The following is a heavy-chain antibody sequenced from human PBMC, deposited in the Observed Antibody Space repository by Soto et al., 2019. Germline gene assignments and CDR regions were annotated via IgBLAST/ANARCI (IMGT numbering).Heavy chain of an antibody. D-gene: IGHD4-17*01. J-gene: IGHJ3*02. CDR3: ARAVTTVTKRGDSAFDI. Sequence: EVQLVESGGGLVQPGGSLRLSCAASGFTFSSYWMSWVRQAPGKGLEWVANIKQDGSEKDYVDSVKGRFTISRDNAKNSLYLQMNSLRAEDTAVYYCARAVTTVTKRGDSAFDIWGQGTMVTVSS. CDR2: IKQDGSEK. CDR1: GFTFSSYW. V-gene: IGHV3-7*01.